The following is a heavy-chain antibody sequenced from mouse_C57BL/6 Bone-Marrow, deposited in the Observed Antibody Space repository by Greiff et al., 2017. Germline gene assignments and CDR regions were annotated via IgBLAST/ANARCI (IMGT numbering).Heavy chain of an antibody. CDR2: FHPYNDDT. D-gene: IGHD2-5*01. Sequence: QVQLQQSGAELVKPGASVKMSCKASGYTFTTYPIEWMKQNHGKSLEWIGNFHPYNDDTKYNEKFKGKATLTVEKSSSTVYLELSRLTSDDSAVYYCARRKIYYSNYGDYYAMDYWGQGTSVTVSS. J-gene: IGHJ4*01. CDR1: GYTFTTYP. V-gene: IGHV1-47*01. CDR3: ARRKIYYSNYGDYYAMDY.